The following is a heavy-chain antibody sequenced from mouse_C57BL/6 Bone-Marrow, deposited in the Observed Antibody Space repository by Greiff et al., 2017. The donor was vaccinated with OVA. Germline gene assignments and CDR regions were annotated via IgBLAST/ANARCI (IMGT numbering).Heavy chain of an antibody. CDR3: ARDAGFAY. J-gene: IGHJ3*01. CDR2: SRNKANDYTT. CDR1: GFTFSDFY. V-gene: IGHV7-1*01. Sequence: EVNLVDSGGGLVQSGRSLRLSCATSGFTFSDFYMEWVRQAPGKGLEWIAASRNKANDYTTEYSASVKGRFIVSRDTSQSILYLQMNALRAEDTAIYYCARDAGFAYWGQGTLVTVSA.